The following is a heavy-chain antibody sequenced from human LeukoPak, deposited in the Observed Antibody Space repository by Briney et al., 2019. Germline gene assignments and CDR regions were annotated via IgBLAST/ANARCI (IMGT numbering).Heavy chain of an antibody. CDR2: IYTSGST. J-gene: IGHJ5*02. CDR3: ARDRAVAGTYWSDP. CDR1: GGSISSGSYY. D-gene: IGHD6-19*01. Sequence: SQTLSLTCTVSGGSISSGSYYWSWIRQPAGKGLEWIGRIYTSGSTNYNPSLKSRVTISVDTSKNQFSLKLSSVTAADTAVYYCARDRAVAGTYWSDPWGQGTLVTVSS. V-gene: IGHV4-61*02.